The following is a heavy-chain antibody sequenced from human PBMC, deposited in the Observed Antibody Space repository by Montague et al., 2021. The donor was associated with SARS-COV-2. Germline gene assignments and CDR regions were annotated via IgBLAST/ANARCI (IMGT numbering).Heavy chain of an antibody. CDR2: MNPNSGNT. CDR3: AREVVVVAATYNYYYGMDV. CDR1: GYTFTSYD. Sequence: SVKVSCKASGYTFTSYDINWVRQATGQGLEWMGWMNPNSGNTGYAQKFQGRVTMTRNTSISTAYMELSSLRSEDTAVYYCAREVVVVAATYNYYYGMDVWGQGTTVIVS. V-gene: IGHV1-8*02. D-gene: IGHD2-15*01. J-gene: IGHJ6*02.